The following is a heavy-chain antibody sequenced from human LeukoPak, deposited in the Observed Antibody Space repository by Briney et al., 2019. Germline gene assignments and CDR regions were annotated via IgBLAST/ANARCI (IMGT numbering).Heavy chain of an antibody. CDR3: ARRGIAAAGHYYYYYMDV. D-gene: IGHD6-13*01. CDR2: IYYSGST. Sequence: SETLSLTCTVSGGSISSSSYYWGWIRQPPEKGLEWIGSIYYSGSTYYNPSLKSRVTISVDTSKNQFSLKLSSVTAADTAVYYCARRGIAAAGHYYYYYMDVWGKGTTVTISS. V-gene: IGHV4-39*01. CDR1: GGSISSSSYY. J-gene: IGHJ6*03.